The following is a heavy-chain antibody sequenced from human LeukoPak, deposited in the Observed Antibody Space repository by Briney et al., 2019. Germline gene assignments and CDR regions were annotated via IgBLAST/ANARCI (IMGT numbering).Heavy chain of an antibody. J-gene: IGHJ6*02. CDR1: GGSFSGYY. CDR3: ARGLRYDSSGYYRYYYYYYGMDV. Sequence: SETLSLTCAVYGGSFSGYYWSWIRQPPGKGLEWIGEINHSGSTNYNPSLKSRGTISVDTSKNQFSLKLSSVTAADTAVYYCARGLRYDSSGYYRYYYYYYGMDVWGQGTTVTVSS. D-gene: IGHD3-22*01. CDR2: INHSGST. V-gene: IGHV4-34*01.